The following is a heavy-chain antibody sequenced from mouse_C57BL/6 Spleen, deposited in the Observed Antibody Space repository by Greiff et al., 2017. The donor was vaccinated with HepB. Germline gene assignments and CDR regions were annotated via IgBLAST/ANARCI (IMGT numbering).Heavy chain of an antibody. CDR3: ARDPHYYGSRGYFDY. V-gene: IGHV1-50*01. Sequence: VQLQQSGAELVKPGASVKLSCKASGYTFTSYWMQWVKQRPGQGLEWIGEIDPSDSYTNYNQKFKGKATLTVDTSSSTAYMQLSSLTSEDSAVYYCARDPHYYGSRGYFDYWGQGTTLTVSS. D-gene: IGHD1-1*01. CDR1: GYTFTSYW. J-gene: IGHJ2*01. CDR2: IDPSDSYT.